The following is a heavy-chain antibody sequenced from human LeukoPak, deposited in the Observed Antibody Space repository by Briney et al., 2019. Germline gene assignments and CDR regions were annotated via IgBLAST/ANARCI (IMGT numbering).Heavy chain of an antibody. CDR2: ITGRGDFT. CDR3: ARDRGAYYYDTGY. CDR1: GFPFNNYG. D-gene: IGHD3-22*01. J-gene: IGHJ4*02. Sequence: PGGSLRHSCAASGFPFNNYGMTWVRQAPGKGLEWVSSITGRGDFTSYADSVKGRFTISRDNSKNTLYLQMNGLRAEDTAVYYCARDRGAYYYDTGYWGQGILVTVSS. V-gene: IGHV3-23*01.